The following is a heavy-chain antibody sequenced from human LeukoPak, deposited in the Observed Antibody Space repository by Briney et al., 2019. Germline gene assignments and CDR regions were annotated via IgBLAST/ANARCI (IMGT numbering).Heavy chain of an antibody. CDR1: RSTPTSKW. Sequence: PGGSMRLSCPLARSTPTSKWTRWVRQAQGGGMGWVANIKPDVGQKYHGDSGKGRLTISRGNGKNSLYPQRNCLRAEDSAVYYCARDRVIMAYWGQGTLVTVSS. CDR3: ARDRVIMAY. J-gene: IGHJ4*02. V-gene: IGHV3-7*04. D-gene: IGHD2-8*01. CDR2: IKPDVGQK.